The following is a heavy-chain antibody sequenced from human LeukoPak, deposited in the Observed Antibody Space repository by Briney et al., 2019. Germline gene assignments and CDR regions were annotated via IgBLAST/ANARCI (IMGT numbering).Heavy chain of an antibody. CDR2: INHRRST. V-gene: IGHV4-34*01. D-gene: IGHD3-16*01. CDR3: ARELNGYGYYFFDY. Sequence: SETLSLTCAVYGGSFSGYYWSWIRQPPGKGLEWIGEINHRRSTNYNPSLKSRVTMSVDTSKNQFSLNLSSVTAADTAVYYCARELNGYGYYFFDYWGPGTLVTVSS. CDR1: GGSFSGYY. J-gene: IGHJ4*02.